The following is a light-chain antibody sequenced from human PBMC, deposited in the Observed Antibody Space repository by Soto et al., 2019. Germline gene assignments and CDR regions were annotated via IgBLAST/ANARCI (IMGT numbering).Light chain of an antibody. V-gene: IGLV1-47*01. Sequence: QSVLTQPPSASGTPGPRGTIPCSGRSSNLGSNDVYWYHQLPGRAPKLLIHRTYYRPSGVPDRFSRSQSGTSGSLAISGLRSEDGAGYFCASWDDSLNGWVFGGGTKLTVL. CDR3: ASWDDSLNGWV. J-gene: IGLJ3*02. CDR1: SSNLGSND. CDR2: RTY.